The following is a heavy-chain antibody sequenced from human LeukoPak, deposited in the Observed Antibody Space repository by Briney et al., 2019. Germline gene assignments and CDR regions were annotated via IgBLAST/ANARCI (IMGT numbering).Heavy chain of an antibody. CDR1: GGTFSSYA. J-gene: IGHJ5*02. Sequence: ASVKVSCKASGGTFSSYAISWVRQAPGQGLEWMGWINPNSGGTNYAQKFQGRVTMTRDTSISTAYMELSRLRSDDTAVYYCARVAMVRGKGNWFDPWGPGTLVTVSS. CDR3: ARVAMVRGKGNWFDP. D-gene: IGHD3-10*01. V-gene: IGHV1-2*02. CDR2: INPNSGGT.